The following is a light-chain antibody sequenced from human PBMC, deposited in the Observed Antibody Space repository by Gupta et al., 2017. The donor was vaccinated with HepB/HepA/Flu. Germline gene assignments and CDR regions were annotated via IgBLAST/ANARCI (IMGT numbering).Light chain of an antibody. CDR2: KVS. CDR3: QQDNNYPIT. J-gene: IGKJ2*01. Sequence: DTQLTQSPSTLSPSVGDRVTITCRASQSISSWLAWYQQKPGKAPKLLIYKVSRLESGVPSRFSGSGSGTEFTLTISSLQPDDFATYYCQQDNNYPITFGQGTKMEIK. CDR1: QSISSW. V-gene: IGKV1-5*03.